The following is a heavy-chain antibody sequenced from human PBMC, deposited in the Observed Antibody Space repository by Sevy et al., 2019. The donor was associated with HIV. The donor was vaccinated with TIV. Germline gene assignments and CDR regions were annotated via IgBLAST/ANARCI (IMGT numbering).Heavy chain of an antibody. D-gene: IGHD6-13*01. Sequence: ASVKVSCKASGYTFTSYGISWVRQAPGQGLEWMGCISAYNGNTNYAQKLQGRVTMTTDTSTSTAYMELRSLRSDDPAVYYCARGGGSAAAGTLYYYSGMDVWGQVTTVTVSS. CDR2: ISAYNGNT. J-gene: IGHJ6*02. V-gene: IGHV1-18*01. CDR1: GYTFTSYG. CDR3: ARGGGSAAAGTLYYYSGMDV.